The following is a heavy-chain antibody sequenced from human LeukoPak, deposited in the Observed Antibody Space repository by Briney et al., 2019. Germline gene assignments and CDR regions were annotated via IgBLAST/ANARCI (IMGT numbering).Heavy chain of an antibody. J-gene: IGHJ6*02. CDR1: GRSFSGYY. CDR2: INHSGST. D-gene: IGHD2-2*01. V-gene: IGHV4-34*01. CDR3: ARGPLIVVVPAALPSMDV. Sequence: SETLSLTCAVDGRSFSGYYWSWIRQPPGKGLEWIGEINHSGSTNYNPSLKSRVTISVDTSKNQFSLKLSSVTAADTAVYYCARGPLIVVVPAALPSMDVWGQGTTVTVSS.